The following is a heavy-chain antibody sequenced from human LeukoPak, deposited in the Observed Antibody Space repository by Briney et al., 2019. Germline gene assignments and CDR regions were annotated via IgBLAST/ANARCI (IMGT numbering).Heavy chain of an antibody. CDR2: ITTSSYI. Sequence: AGGSLRLSCAASGFTFSSYSMNWVRQAPGKWLEWVASITTSSYIYYAESVKGRFTISRDNAKNSLYLQMNSLRAEDTAVYYCARRAGNSSAYDYWGQGTLVTVSS. J-gene: IGHJ4*02. CDR1: GFTFSSYS. D-gene: IGHD3-22*01. CDR3: ARRAGNSSAYDY. V-gene: IGHV3-21*01.